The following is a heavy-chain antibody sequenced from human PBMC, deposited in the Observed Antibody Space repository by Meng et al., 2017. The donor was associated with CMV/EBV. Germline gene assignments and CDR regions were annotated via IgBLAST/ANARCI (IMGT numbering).Heavy chain of an antibody. Sequence: QVQLGKCGAEVKKPGALVKGSCKVSGYTLTELSMHWVRQAPGKGLEWMGGFDPEDGETIYAQKFQGRVTMTEDTSTDTAYMELSSLRSEDTAVYYCATGGSTTDHREIDWFDPWGQGTLVTVSS. D-gene: IGHD3-16*01. CDR1: GYTLTELS. J-gene: IGHJ5*02. CDR2: FDPEDGET. V-gene: IGHV1-24*01. CDR3: ATGGSTTDHREIDWFDP.